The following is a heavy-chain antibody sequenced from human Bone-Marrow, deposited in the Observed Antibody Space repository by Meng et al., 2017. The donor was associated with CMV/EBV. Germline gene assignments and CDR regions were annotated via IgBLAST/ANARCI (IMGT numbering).Heavy chain of an antibody. CDR1: GGSFSGYY. V-gene: IGHV4-34*01. J-gene: IGHJ6*02. Sequence: GSLRLSCAVYGGSFSGYYLRWIRQPPGKGLEWIGEINHSGSTNYNPSLKRRVTISVDTCKNQISLKLSSVTAADTAVYYCSRGRSYYYGMDVWGQGTTVTVSS. CDR3: SRGRSYYYGMDV. CDR2: INHSGST.